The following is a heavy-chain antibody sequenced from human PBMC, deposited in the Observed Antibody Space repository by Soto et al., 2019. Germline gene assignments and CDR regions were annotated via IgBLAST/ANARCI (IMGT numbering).Heavy chain of an antibody. D-gene: IGHD2-15*01. CDR1: GGSFSGYY. Sequence: QVQLQQWGAGLLKPSETLSLTCAVYGGSFSGYYWSWIRQPPGKGLEWIGEINHSGSTNYNPSLKSRVTISVDTSKNQFSLKLSSVTAADTAVYYCERGIVVVAATPVIAFDIWGQGTMVTVSS. CDR2: INHSGST. J-gene: IGHJ3*02. V-gene: IGHV4-34*01. CDR3: ERGIVVVAATPVIAFDI.